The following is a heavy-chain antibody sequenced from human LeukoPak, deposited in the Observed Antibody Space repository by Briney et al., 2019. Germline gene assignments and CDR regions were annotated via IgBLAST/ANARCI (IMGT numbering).Heavy chain of an antibody. CDR1: GFTFSSYW. V-gene: IGHV3-7*01. D-gene: IGHD6-6*01. CDR3: ERDQSIAARPPNFKYYGMDV. J-gene: IGHJ6*02. Sequence: GGSLRLSCAASGFTFSSYWMSWVRQAPGKGLEWLANIKQDGSEKYYVDSVKGRFTISRDNAKNSLYLQMNSLRAEDTAVYYCERDQSIAARPPNFKYYGMDVWGQGTTVTVSS. CDR2: IKQDGSEK.